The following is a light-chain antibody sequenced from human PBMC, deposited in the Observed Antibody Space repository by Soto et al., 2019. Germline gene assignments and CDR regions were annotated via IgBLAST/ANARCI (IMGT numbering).Light chain of an antibody. J-gene: IGKJ2*01. Sequence: EIVLAQSPATLSLSPGERATLSCRASQDISNFLAWYQQRPGQAPRLLIYDASNRATGIPARFSGSGSGTDFTLTIVGLEPEDFEIYYCQQRASWPQFTFGQGTTLEV. V-gene: IGKV3-11*01. CDR3: QQRASWPQFT. CDR2: DAS. CDR1: QDISNF.